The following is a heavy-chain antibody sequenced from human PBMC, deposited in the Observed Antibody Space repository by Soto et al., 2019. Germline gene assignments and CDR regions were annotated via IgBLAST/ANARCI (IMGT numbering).Heavy chain of an antibody. Sequence: QVQLVESGGGVVQPGRSLRLSCAASGFTFSSYAMHWVRQAPGKGLEWVAVISYDGSNKYYADSVKGRFTISRDNSKNTLYLQMNSLRAEDTAVYYCGRDPIFGVGDYYYYGMDVWGQGTTVTVSS. V-gene: IGHV3-30-3*01. CDR3: GRDPIFGVGDYYYYGMDV. D-gene: IGHD3-3*01. CDR1: GFTFSSYA. CDR2: ISYDGSNK. J-gene: IGHJ6*02.